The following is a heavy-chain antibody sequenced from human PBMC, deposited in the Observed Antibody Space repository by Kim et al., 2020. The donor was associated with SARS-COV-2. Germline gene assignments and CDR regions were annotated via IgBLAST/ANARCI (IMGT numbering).Heavy chain of an antibody. Sequence: GGSLRLSCAASGFTFSNSWMSWVRQAPGKGLEWVANINQDGSDKNCVDSVKGRFTISRDNTKNSLYLQMNSLRAEDTAMYYCARGHYGMDVWGQGTTVTVSS. CDR1: GFTFSNSW. J-gene: IGHJ6*02. CDR2: INQDGSDK. V-gene: IGHV3-7*03. CDR3: ARGHYGMDV.